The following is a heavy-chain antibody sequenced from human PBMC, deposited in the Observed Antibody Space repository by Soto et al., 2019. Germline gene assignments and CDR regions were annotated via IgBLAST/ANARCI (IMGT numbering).Heavy chain of an antibody. CDR1: GFTFRSYW. D-gene: IGHD2-15*01. CDR3: ARDGVWWYHPEDY. V-gene: IGHV3-7*01. Sequence: EVQLVESGGGLVQPGGSLRLSCAASGFTFRSYWMSWVRQAPGKGLEWVANIKQDGSEKYYVDSVKGRFTISRDNAKNSLYLQMNSLRAEDTAVYYCARDGVWWYHPEDYWGQGTLVTVSS. CDR2: IKQDGSEK. J-gene: IGHJ4*02.